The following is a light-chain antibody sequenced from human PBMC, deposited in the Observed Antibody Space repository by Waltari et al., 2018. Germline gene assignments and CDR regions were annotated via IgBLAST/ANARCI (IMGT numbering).Light chain of an antibody. CDR2: GAS. J-gene: IGKJ5*01. V-gene: IGKV3-15*01. CDR3: QQYHGWPLIT. Sequence: ETVMTQPATLSVSPGERVTLSCRASQSVSSKLAWYQQKRGQAPRLLIYGASTRVSDVPDRFSGSGSGTEFILTISSRRSEDLAVYFCQQYHGWPLITFGQGTRLEIK. CDR1: QSVSSK.